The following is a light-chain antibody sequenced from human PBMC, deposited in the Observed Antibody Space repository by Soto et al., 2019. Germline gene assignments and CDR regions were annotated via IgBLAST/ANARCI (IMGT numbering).Light chain of an antibody. CDR1: QSVNSNY. Sequence: DIVLTQSPGTLSLSPGERATLSCRASQSVNSNYLAWYQQKPGQAPRLLIFGASTRATGISDRFRGSGSGTDFTLTINRLEPEDFAVYFCHQYGTSPYTFAQGTKLDIK. CDR2: GAS. V-gene: IGKV3-20*01. CDR3: HQYGTSPYT. J-gene: IGKJ2*01.